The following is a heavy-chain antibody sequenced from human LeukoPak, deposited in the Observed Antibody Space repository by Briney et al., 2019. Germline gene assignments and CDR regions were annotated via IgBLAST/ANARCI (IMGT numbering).Heavy chain of an antibody. D-gene: IGHD1-26*01. V-gene: IGHV3-74*01. CDR3: ARGRPGNYFDY. Sequence: GRSLRLSCAASGFTFSSNWMYWVRQAPGKGLVWVSYISSDGSSTNYADSVKGRFTISRDNAKNTLYVQMNSLRADDTAAYYCARGRPGNYFDYWGQGALVTVSS. J-gene: IGHJ4*02. CDR1: GFTFSSNW. CDR2: ISSDGSST.